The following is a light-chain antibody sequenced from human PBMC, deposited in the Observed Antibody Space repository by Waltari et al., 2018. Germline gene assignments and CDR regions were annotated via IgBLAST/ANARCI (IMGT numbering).Light chain of an antibody. V-gene: IGKV3-20*01. CDR1: QSVSSSY. CDR3: QQDGSSPPLT. Sequence: EIVLTQSPGTLSLSPGERATLSCRASQSVSSSYLAWYQQKPGQAPRLLIYGASSRATGIPDRFSGSVSGTDFTLTISRLEPEDFAVYYCQQDGSSPPLTFGGGTKVEIK. J-gene: IGKJ4*01. CDR2: GAS.